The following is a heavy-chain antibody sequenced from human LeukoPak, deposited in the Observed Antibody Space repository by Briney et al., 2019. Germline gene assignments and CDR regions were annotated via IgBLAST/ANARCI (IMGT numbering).Heavy chain of an antibody. CDR3: AKDNVAAAGRYFDY. CDR1: GFTFSNYG. D-gene: IGHD6-13*01. V-gene: IGHV3-30*18. J-gene: IGHJ4*02. CDR2: ISYDGSNK. Sequence: PGGSLRLSCVASGFTFSNYGMHWVRQAPGKGLEWVALISYDGSNKYFADSVKGRFTISRDNSKNTLYLQMHSRRAEDTAVYYCAKDNVAAAGRYFDYWGQGTLVTVSS.